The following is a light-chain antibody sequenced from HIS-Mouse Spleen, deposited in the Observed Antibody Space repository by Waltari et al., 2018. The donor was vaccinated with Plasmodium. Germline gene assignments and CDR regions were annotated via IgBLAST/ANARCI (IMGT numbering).Light chain of an antibody. CDR3: SSKACSSTFVL. CDR2: EGS. J-gene: IGLJ2*01. V-gene: IGLV2-23*03. Sequence: QSALTQPASVSGSPGQSITIPCTGTRRDVRSYNLVSWYQPHPGKAPKLSIYEGSNRHSGVSNRYSGSKSGNSASLTFCGRQAEEEADYYCSSKACSSTFVLFGGGTKLSVL. CDR1: RRDVRSYNL.